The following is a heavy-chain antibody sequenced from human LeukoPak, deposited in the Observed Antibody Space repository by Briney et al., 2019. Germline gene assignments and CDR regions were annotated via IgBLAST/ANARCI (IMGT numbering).Heavy chain of an antibody. Sequence: SETLSLTCTVSGGSISSSSYYWGWIRQPPGKGLEWIGEINHSGSTNYNPSLKSRVTISVDTSKNQFSLKLSSVTAADTAVYYCARSRVVRGVIIPPRYYFDYWGQGTLVTVSS. CDR1: GGSISSSSYY. CDR2: INHSGST. V-gene: IGHV4-39*07. CDR3: ARSRVVRGVIIPPRYYFDY. D-gene: IGHD3-10*01. J-gene: IGHJ4*02.